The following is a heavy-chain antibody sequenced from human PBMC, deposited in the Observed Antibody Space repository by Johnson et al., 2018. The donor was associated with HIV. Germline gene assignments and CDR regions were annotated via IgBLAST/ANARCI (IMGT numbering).Heavy chain of an antibody. CDR3: ARSKDCSGGSCPDAFDI. J-gene: IGHJ3*02. Sequence: QVQLVESGGGLIQPGGSLRLSCAASGFTISSNYMTWVRQAPGKGLEWVSYISSIVSTIYSADSVKGRFTISRDNAKNSLYLQMNSLRAEDTAVYYCARSKDCSGGSCPDAFDIWGQGTMLIVSS. CDR1: GFTISSNY. CDR2: ISSIVSTI. D-gene: IGHD2-15*01. V-gene: IGHV3-11*04.